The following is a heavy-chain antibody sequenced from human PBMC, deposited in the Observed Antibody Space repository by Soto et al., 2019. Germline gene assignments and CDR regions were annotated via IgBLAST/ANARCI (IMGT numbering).Heavy chain of an antibody. Sequence: PSEILSLTCAVYGGSFSGYYWSWSRQPPRKGLEWIGEINHSGSTNYNPSLKSRVTISVDTSKNQFSLKLSSGTAADTAGYYCKRHRRGYSGYDPFDYWGREPWSPSPQ. CDR1: GGSFSGYY. J-gene: IGHJ4*02. V-gene: IGHV4-34*03. CDR3: KRHRRGYSGYDPFDY. CDR2: INHSGST. D-gene: IGHD5-12*01.